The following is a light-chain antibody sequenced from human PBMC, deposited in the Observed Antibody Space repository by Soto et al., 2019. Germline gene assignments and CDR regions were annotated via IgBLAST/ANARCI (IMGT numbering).Light chain of an antibody. CDR3: QQYNNWPPLT. CDR1: QSIGTN. J-gene: IGKJ4*01. Sequence: EIVMTQSPATLSVSPGERATLSCRASQSIGTNLAWYQQKPGQAPRLLIYGASTRATGVPARFSGSGSGTVFTLTISSLQSEDFAVYYCQQYNNWPPLTFGGGTKVDIK. V-gene: IGKV3-15*01. CDR2: GAS.